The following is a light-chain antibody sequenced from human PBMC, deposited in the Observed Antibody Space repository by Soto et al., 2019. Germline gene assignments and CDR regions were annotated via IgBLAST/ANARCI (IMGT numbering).Light chain of an antibody. Sequence: QSALTQPASVSGSPGQSITISCTGTSSDVGTYKYVSWYQQHPGKAPKLMIYDVSNRPSGVSNRFSGSKSGNTASLTISGLQAEDEADYYFNSYTTGSTLVFGTGTKLTVL. CDR2: DVS. V-gene: IGLV2-14*03. CDR3: NSYTTGSTLV. CDR1: SSDVGTYKY. J-gene: IGLJ1*01.